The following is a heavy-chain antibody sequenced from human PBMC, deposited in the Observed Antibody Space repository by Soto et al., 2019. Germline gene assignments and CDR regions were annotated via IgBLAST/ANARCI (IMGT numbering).Heavy chain of an antibody. CDR2: IYYSGST. CDR3: ACPTKGTGMDV. V-gene: IGHV4-30-4*01. Sequence: QVQLQESGPGLVKPSQTLSLTCTVSGGSISSGDYYWSWIRQPPGKGLEWIGYIYYSGSTYYNPSFKSRVTLSVDTSKNLYHLKLRSVTAADTAGYYCACPTKGTGMDVMGQGTTVTVSS. D-gene: IGHD4-17*01. CDR1: GGSISSGDYY. J-gene: IGHJ6*02.